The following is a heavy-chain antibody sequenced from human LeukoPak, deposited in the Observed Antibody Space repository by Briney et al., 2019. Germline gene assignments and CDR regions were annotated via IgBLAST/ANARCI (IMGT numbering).Heavy chain of an antibody. CDR1: GFTFSSYW. Sequence: GGSLRLSCAASGFTFSSYWMSWVRQAPGKGLEWVANIKQDGSEKYYVDSVKGRFTISRDNAKNSLYLQMNSLRAEDTAVYYCARDLIDDSSKRVPGYWGQGTLVTVSS. CDR3: ARDLIDDSSKRVPGY. D-gene: IGHD3-22*01. CDR2: IKQDGSEK. J-gene: IGHJ4*02. V-gene: IGHV3-7*01.